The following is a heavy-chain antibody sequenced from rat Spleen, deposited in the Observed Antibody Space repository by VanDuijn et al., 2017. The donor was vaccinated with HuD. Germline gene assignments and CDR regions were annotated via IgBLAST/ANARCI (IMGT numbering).Heavy chain of an antibody. CDR2: ISYDGSST. CDR1: GFTFSDYY. CDR3: ARRRNYYWYFDF. J-gene: IGHJ1*01. V-gene: IGHV5-29*01. Sequence: EVQLVESDGGLVQPGRSLKLSCAASGFTFSDYYMAWVRQAPTKGLEWVATISYDGSSTYYRDSVKGRFTISRDNAKSTLYLQMDSLRSEDTATYYCARRRNYYWYFDFWGPGTMVTVSS.